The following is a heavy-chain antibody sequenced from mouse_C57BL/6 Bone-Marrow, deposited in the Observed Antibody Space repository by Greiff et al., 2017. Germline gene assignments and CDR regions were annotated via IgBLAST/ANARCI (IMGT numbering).Heavy chain of an antibody. CDR2: IYPRSGNT. Sequence: QVQLKQSGAELARPGASVKLSCKASGYTFTSYGISWVKQRTGQGLEWIGEIYPRSGNTYYNEKFKGKATLTADKSSSTAYMELRSLTSEDSAVYFCAREIPFITAVVDDWGQGTTLTVSS. CDR1: GYTFTSYG. CDR3: AREIPFITAVVDD. J-gene: IGHJ2*01. V-gene: IGHV1-81*01. D-gene: IGHD1-1*01.